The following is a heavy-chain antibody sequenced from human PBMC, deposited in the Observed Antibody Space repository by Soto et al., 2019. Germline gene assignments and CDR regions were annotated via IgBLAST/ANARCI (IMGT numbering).Heavy chain of an antibody. CDR3: ARPTYKIFTTSSHYFDY. CDR2: IYPGDSDT. D-gene: IGHD3-3*01. Sequence: PGESLKISCKASGYSFTNYWIAWVRQMPGKGLELMGIIYPGDSDTRYSPSFQGQVTISADKSISTDYLQWSNLRASDTAMYYCARPTYKIFTTSSHYFDYWGQGALVTVSS. V-gene: IGHV5-51*01. J-gene: IGHJ4*02. CDR1: GYSFTNYW.